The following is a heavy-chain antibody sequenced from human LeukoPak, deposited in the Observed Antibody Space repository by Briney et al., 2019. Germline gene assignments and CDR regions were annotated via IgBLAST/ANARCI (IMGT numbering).Heavy chain of an antibody. CDR1: GYTFTGYY. CDR3: ARIWGAYTRILDDY. Sequence: GASVKVSCKASGYTFTGYYMHWVRQAPGQGVEWMGRINPNSGGTNYAQKLQGRVTMTRDTSISTAYMELSRLRSADTAVYYCARIWGAYTRILDDYWGQGTLVTVSS. V-gene: IGHV1-2*06. J-gene: IGHJ4*02. D-gene: IGHD3-16*01. CDR2: INPNSGGT.